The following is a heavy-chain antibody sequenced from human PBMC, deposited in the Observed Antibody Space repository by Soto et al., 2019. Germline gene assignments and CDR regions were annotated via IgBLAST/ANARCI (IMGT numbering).Heavy chain of an antibody. CDR2: TYNRVST. J-gene: IGHJ5*02. Sequence: QVQLQESGPGLVKPSQTLSLTCTVSGGSISRGGYYWSWIRQNPGKGLEWIGYTYNRVSTYSNPSLKSRVTISVDTSKNQFSLKLTSVTAADTAVYYCARDPAPWGQGTLVTVSS. CDR1: GGSISRGGYY. CDR3: ARDPAP. V-gene: IGHV4-31*03.